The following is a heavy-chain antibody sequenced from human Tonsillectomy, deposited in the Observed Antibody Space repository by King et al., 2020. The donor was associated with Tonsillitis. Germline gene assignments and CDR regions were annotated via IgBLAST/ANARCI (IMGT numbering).Heavy chain of an antibody. J-gene: IGHJ4*02. D-gene: IGHD3-10*01. CDR3: AKDDWFGELHIEY. CDR1: GFTFSSYG. Sequence: QLVQSGGGVVQPGGSLRLSCAASGFTFSSYGMHWVRQAPGKGLEWVAFIRYGGSNKYYADSVKGRFTISRDNSKNTLYLQMNSLRAEDTAVYYCAKDDWFGELHIEYWGQGTLVTVSS. CDR2: IRYGGSNK. V-gene: IGHV3-30*02.